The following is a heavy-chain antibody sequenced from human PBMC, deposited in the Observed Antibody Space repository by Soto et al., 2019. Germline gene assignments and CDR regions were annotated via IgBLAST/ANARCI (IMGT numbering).Heavy chain of an antibody. D-gene: IGHD6-13*01. CDR2: IIPIFGTA. Sequence: QVQLVQSGAEVKKPGSSVKVSCKASGGTFSSYAISWVRQAPGQGLEWMGGIIPIFGTANYAQKFQGRVTITADESTITATMELSRLRAEDTAVYYCARGRPRLSSRKYYFDYRGQGTLVTVFS. J-gene: IGHJ4*02. CDR1: GGTFSSYA. V-gene: IGHV1-69*01. CDR3: ARGRPRLSSRKYYFDY.